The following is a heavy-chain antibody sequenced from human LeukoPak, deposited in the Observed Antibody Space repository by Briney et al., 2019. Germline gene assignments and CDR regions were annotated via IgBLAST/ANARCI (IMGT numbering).Heavy chain of an antibody. CDR2: IYTSGST. CDR1: GGSISSGSYY. J-gene: IGHJ3*02. Sequence: SETLSLTCTVSGGSISSGSYYWSWIRQPAGKGLEWIGRIYTSGSTNYNPSLKSRVTISVDTSKNLFSLKLSSVTAADTAVYYCARLRANSSSWYVAFDIWGQGTMVTVSS. CDR3: ARLRANSSSWYVAFDI. V-gene: IGHV4-61*02. D-gene: IGHD6-13*01.